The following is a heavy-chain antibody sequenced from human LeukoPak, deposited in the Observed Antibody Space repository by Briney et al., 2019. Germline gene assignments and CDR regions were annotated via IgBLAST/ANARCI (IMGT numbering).Heavy chain of an antibody. Sequence: GGSLRLSCAASGFTFSSYAMSWVRQAPGKGLEWVAVIWYDGSNKYYADSVKGRFTISRDNSKNTLYLQMNSLRAEDTAVYYCARDRGSGYDLGFDYWGQGTLVTVSS. CDR2: IWYDGSNK. V-gene: IGHV3-33*08. J-gene: IGHJ4*02. D-gene: IGHD5-12*01. CDR1: GFTFSSYA. CDR3: ARDRGSGYDLGFDY.